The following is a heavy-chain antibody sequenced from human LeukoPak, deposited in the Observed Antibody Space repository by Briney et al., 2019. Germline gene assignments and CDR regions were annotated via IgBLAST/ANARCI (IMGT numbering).Heavy chain of an antibody. CDR3: ARGTPHYYYYYMDV. D-gene: IGHD1-1*01. CDR2: IRYDGSNK. V-gene: IGHV3-30*02. CDR1: GFTFSSYG. J-gene: IGHJ6*03. Sequence: GGSLRLSCAASGFTFSSYGMHWVRQAPGKGLEWVAFIRYDGSNKYYADSVKGRFTISRDNAKNSLYLQMNSLRAEDTAVYYCARGTPHYYYYYMDVWGKGTTVTVSS.